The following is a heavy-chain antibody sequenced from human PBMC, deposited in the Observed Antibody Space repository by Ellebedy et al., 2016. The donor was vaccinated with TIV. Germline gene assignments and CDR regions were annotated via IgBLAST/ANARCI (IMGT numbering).Heavy chain of an antibody. D-gene: IGHD3-3*01. CDR3: ARDDLEDFWSGYPDY. Sequence: AASVKVSCKASGYTFTRYYMHWVRQAPGQGLEWMGLVNTHGGSTSYEQKLQGRVTMTRDTSPSTVYMELSSLRSEDTAVYYCARDDLEDFWSGYPDYWGQGTLVTVSS. CDR1: GYTFTRYY. J-gene: IGHJ4*02. V-gene: IGHV1-46*04. CDR2: VNTHGGST.